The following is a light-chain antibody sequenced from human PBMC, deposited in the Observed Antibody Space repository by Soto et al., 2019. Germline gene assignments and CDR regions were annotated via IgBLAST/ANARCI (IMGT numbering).Light chain of an antibody. J-gene: IGKJ1*01. CDR1: QSVSSN. V-gene: IGKV3-15*01. Sequence: EIVMTQSPATLSVSPGERATLSCRASQSVSSNLAWYQQKPGQAPRLLIYGASTRASGIPARFSGSGSGTEFTLTISSLQSEDFAVYYCQHYSNWPRTVGQGTKVEI. CDR2: GAS. CDR3: QHYSNWPRT.